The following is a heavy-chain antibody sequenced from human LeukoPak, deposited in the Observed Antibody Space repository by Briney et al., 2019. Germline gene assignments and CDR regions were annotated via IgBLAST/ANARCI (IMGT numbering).Heavy chain of an antibody. V-gene: IGHV3-23*01. Sequence: GGSLRLSCAASGFTFSSYAMSWVRQAPGKGLEWVSAISGSGGSTYYADSVKGRFTISRGNSKNTLYLQMNSLRAEDTAVYYCAGQWELVGNWFDPWGQGTLVTVSS. CDR3: AGQWELVGNWFDP. CDR2: ISGSGGST. D-gene: IGHD1-26*01. J-gene: IGHJ5*02. CDR1: GFTFSSYA.